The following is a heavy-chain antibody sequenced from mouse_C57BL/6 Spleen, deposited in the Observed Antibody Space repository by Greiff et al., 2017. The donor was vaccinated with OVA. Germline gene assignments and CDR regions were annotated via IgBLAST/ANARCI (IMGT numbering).Heavy chain of an antibody. V-gene: IGHV1-78*01. CDR1: GYTFTDHT. CDR3: ARQGPYSNSWFAY. Sequence: VQLQQSDAELVKPGASVKISCKVSGYTFTDHTIHWMKQRPEQGLEWIGYIYPRDGSTKYNEKFKGKATLTADKSSSTAYMQLNSLTSEDSAVYVCARQGPYSNSWFAYWGQGTLVTVSA. J-gene: IGHJ3*01. CDR2: IYPRDGST. D-gene: IGHD2-5*01.